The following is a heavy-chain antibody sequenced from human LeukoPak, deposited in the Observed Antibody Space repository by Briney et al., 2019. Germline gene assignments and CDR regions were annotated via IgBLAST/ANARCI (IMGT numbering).Heavy chain of an antibody. CDR1: GFTFSSYA. Sequence: GRSLRLSCAASGFTFSSYAMHWVRQAPGKGLEWVSYISSSGSTIYYADSVKGRFTISRDNAKNSLYLQMNSLRAEDTAVYYCARDGLYYYGSGSYYNEAFDPWGQGTLVTVSS. CDR2: ISSSGSTI. J-gene: IGHJ5*02. V-gene: IGHV3-48*04. D-gene: IGHD3-10*01. CDR3: ARDGLYYYGSGSYYNEAFDP.